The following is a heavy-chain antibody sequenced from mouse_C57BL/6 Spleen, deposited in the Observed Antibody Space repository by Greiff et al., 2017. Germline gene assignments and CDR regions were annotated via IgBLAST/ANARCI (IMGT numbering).Heavy chain of an antibody. CDR3: ARVGDYADV. Sequence: EVKLVESEGGLVQPGSSMKLSCTASGFTFSDYYMAWFRQVPEKGLEWVANINYDGSSTYYLDSLKSRFIISRDNAKNILYLQMSSLKSEDTATYYCARVGDYADVWGTGTTVTVSS. D-gene: IGHD2-4*01. V-gene: IGHV5-16*01. J-gene: IGHJ1*03. CDR2: INYDGSST. CDR1: GFTFSDYY.